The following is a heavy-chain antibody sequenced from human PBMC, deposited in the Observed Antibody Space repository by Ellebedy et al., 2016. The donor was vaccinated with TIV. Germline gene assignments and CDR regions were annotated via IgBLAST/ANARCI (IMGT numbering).Heavy chain of an antibody. CDR1: GFFFSSYG. CDR2: ISGSGGST. J-gene: IGHJ6*02. CDR3: AKDGYTSGWYAEFYYYGLDV. D-gene: IGHD6-19*01. V-gene: IGHV3-23*01. Sequence: GESLKISCAASGFFFSSYGMSWVRQAPGKGLEWVSGISGSGGSTYYADSVKGRFTISRDNSKNTLYLQMNSLRTEDTAVYYCAKDGYTSGWYAEFYYYGLDVWGQGTTVTVSS.